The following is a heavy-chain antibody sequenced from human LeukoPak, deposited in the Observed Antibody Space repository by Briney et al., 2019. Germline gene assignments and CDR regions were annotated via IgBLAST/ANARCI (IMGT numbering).Heavy chain of an antibody. CDR3: ARDQVGTGPSNWFDP. CDR1: GYTFTCYY. Sequence: ASVKVSCKASGYTFTCYYMHWVRQAPGQGLEWMGWINPNSGGTNYAQKFQGRVTMTRDTSISTAYMELSRLRSDDTAVYYCARDQVGTGPSNWFDPWGQGTLVTVSS. CDR2: INPNSGGT. V-gene: IGHV1-2*02. J-gene: IGHJ5*02. D-gene: IGHD2-21*02.